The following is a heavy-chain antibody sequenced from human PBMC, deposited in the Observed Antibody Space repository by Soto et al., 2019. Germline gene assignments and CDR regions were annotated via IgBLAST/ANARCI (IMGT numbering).Heavy chain of an antibody. CDR1: GFTFSSYW. D-gene: IGHD2-15*01. Sequence: EVQLVESGGGLVQPGGSLRLSCAASGFTFSSYWMSWVRQAPGKGLEWVANIEQDGTEKYYVDSVKGRFTISRDNAKNSLYLQMNSLRAEDTAVYYCARDFSVAESHSNDYAMDVWGQGTTVTVSS. CDR2: IEQDGTEK. V-gene: IGHV3-7*01. CDR3: ARDFSVAESHSNDYAMDV. J-gene: IGHJ6*02.